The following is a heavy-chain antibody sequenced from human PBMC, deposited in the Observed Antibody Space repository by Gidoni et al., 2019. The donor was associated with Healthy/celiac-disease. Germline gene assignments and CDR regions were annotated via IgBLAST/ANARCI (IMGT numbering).Heavy chain of an antibody. CDR1: GYTFTSYY. Sequence: ASVKVSCKASGYTFTSYYMHWVRQAPGQGLEWMGIINPSGGSTSYAQKSQGRVTMTRDTSTSTVYMELSSLRSEDTAVYYCARDDNWNGDVLWGQGTLVTVSS. CDR3: ARDDNWNGDVL. J-gene: IGHJ4*02. CDR2: INPSGGST. D-gene: IGHD1-20*01. V-gene: IGHV1-46*01.